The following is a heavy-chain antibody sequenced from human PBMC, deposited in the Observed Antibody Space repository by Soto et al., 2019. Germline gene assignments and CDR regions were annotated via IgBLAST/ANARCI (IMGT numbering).Heavy chain of an antibody. D-gene: IGHD3-22*01. CDR1: GFTFSGYG. J-gene: IGHJ4*02. CDR2: ISYYGTNE. V-gene: IGHV3-30*03. CDR3: ARGGAHYYDSSGYSSSDY. Sequence: GVSLILSCEASGFTFSGYGMHWVRQAPGKGLEWVAVISYYGTNEYYEYSVKGRFTISRDNSKNTLYLKMNSLRIEDTAVYYCARGGAHYYDSSGYSSSDYWGRGTLVTVSS.